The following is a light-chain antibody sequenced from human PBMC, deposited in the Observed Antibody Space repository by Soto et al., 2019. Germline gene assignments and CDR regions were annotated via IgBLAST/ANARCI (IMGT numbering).Light chain of an antibody. J-gene: IGKJ4*01. CDR3: QQYYTTPLT. V-gene: IGKV4-1*01. Sequence: DIQMTQSPSSLSASVGDRVTVTCRASQSISSYLNWFQQKPRQPPKLLLSWASTRESGVPDRFSGSGSGTDFTLTISSLQAEDVAVYYCQQYYTTPLTFGGGTKVDIK. CDR2: WAS. CDR1: QSISSY.